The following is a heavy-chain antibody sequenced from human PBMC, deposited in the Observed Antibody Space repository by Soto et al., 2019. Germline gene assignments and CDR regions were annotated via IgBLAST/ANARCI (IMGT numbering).Heavy chain of an antibody. CDR3: ARDLIGYCISTSCYSGAYFDY. Sequence: GSLRLSCAASGFTFSSYWMSWVRQAPGKGLEWVANIKQDGSEKYYVDSVKGRFTISRDNAKNSLYLQMNSLRAEDTAVYYCARDLIGYCISTSCYSGAYFDYWGQGTLVTVSS. V-gene: IGHV3-7*01. D-gene: IGHD2-2*01. J-gene: IGHJ4*02. CDR1: GFTFSSYW. CDR2: IKQDGSEK.